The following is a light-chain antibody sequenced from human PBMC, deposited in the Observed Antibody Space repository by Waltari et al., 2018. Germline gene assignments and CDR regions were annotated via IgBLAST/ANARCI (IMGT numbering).Light chain of an antibody. V-gene: IGKV1-39*01. CDR3: QQSYSSPRVT. J-gene: IGKJ5*01. Sequence: DFQLTQSPSSLSASVGDRVTIACRASQHIGNYLNWYQQKLGKAPKLLIYGASTLQNGVPSLFSGGGSGTDFTLTISRLQPYDFATYFCQQSYSSPRVTFGQGTRLEIK. CDR1: QHIGNY. CDR2: GAS.